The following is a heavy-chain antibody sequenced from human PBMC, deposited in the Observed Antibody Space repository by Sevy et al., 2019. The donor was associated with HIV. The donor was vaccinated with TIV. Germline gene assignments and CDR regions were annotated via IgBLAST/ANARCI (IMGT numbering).Heavy chain of an antibody. J-gene: IGHJ6*03. Sequence: ASVNVSCKVSGYTLTELSMHWVRQAPGKGLEWMGGFDPEDGETIYSQKFQGRVTMTEDTSTDTAYMELSSLRSEDTAVYYCATSIAARSGGYYYYYMDVWGKGTTVTVSS. D-gene: IGHD6-6*01. CDR1: GYTLTELS. CDR3: ATSIAARSGGYYYYYMDV. CDR2: FDPEDGET. V-gene: IGHV1-24*01.